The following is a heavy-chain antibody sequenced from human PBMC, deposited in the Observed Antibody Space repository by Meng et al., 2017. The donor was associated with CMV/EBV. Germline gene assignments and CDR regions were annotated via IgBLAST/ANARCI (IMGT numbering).Heavy chain of an antibody. J-gene: IGHJ4*02. CDR3: AGDVLGYCSGGSCYGLDY. D-gene: IGHD2-15*01. CDR2: IIPIFGTA. CDR1: GGTFSSYA. Sequence: SVKVSCKASGGTFSSYAISWVRQAPGQGLEGMGGIIPIFGTANYAQKFQGRVTITTDESTSTAYMELSSLRSEDTAVYYCAGDVLGYCSGGSCYGLDYWGQGTLVTVSS. V-gene: IGHV1-69*05.